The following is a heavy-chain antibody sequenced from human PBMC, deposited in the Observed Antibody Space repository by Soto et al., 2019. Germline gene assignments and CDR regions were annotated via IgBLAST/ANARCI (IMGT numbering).Heavy chain of an antibody. V-gene: IGHV3-74*01. D-gene: IGHD3-9*01. J-gene: IGHJ4*02. Sequence: EVQLVESGGGLVQPGGSLRLSCAASGFTFSSYWMHWVRQAPGKGLVWVSRINSDESSTNYADSVKGRFIISRDNAKNTLYLQMNSLRAEDTAVYYCARHRYFDWTFDYWGQGSLVTVSS. CDR2: INSDESST. CDR3: ARHRYFDWTFDY. CDR1: GFTFSSYW.